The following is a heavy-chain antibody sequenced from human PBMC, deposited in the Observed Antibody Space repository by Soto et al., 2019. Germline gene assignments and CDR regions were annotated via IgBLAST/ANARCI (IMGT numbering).Heavy chain of an antibody. D-gene: IGHD3-22*01. CDR1: GGSVSSTSYY. J-gene: IGHJ3*02. Sequence: PSETLSLTCTVSGGSVSSTSYYWSWIRQPPGKGLEWIGYIYNSGSTNYKPSLKSRVTISVDRSKNQFSLKLSSVTAADTAVYYCARYDSSGYGAFDIWGQGTMVTVSS. V-gene: IGHV4-61*01. CDR2: IYNSGST. CDR3: ARYDSSGYGAFDI.